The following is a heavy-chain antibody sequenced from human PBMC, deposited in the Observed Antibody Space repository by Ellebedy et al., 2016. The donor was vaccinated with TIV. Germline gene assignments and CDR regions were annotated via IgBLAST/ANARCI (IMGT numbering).Heavy chain of an antibody. Sequence: GESLKISCAASGFTFSAYGLHWVRQAPGKGLEWVAVIWRDGSREIYADSVKGRFTISRDNSKNTVFLQMNSLRAEDTAVYYCARESDLGSIGAGFGYWGQGDLVTVSS. CDR2: IWRDGSRE. CDR3: ARESDLGSIGAGFGY. J-gene: IGHJ4*02. V-gene: IGHV3-33*01. CDR1: GFTFSAYG. D-gene: IGHD3-3*01.